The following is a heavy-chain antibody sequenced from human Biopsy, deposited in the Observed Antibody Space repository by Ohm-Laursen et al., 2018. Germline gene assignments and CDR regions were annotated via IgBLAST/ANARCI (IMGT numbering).Heavy chain of an antibody. D-gene: IGHD2-8*01. CDR3: ARDPLNGHKHFYY. Sequence: SVKASCTAYSYTFTDPNIHWMRQAPGQGLEWLGYINCKTGATNYAQKFPGTVTMTRNTSISTAYLALGSLRSADTAIYYCARDPLNGHKHFYYWGQGSLVTVSS. CDR2: INCKTGAT. V-gene: IGHV1-2*02. CDR1: SYTFTDPN. J-gene: IGHJ4*02.